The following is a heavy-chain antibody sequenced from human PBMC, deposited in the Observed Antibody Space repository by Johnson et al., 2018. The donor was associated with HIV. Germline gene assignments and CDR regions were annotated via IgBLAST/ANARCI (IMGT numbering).Heavy chain of an antibody. CDR3: AKVLYSSSSDAFAI. V-gene: IGHV3-33*06. J-gene: IGHJ3*02. D-gene: IGHD6-6*01. Sequence: QVQLVESGGGLVQPGGSLRLSCAASGFTFSTYWMHWVRQTPGKGLEWVAVIWYDGSNKYYADSVKGRFTISRDNSKNTLYLQMNSLRAEDTAVYYCAKVLYSSSSDAFAIWGQGTMVTVSS. CDR1: GFTFSTYW. CDR2: IWYDGSNK.